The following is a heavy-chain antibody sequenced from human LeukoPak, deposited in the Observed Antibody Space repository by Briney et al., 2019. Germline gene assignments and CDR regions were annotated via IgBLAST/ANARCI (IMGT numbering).Heavy chain of an antibody. V-gene: IGHV3-23*01. CDR2: ISGSGGST. CDR1: GFTFSSYA. Sequence: PGGSLRLSCAASGFTFSSYAMSWVRQAPGKGLEWVSAISGSGGSTYYADSVKGRFTISRDNSKNTLYLQMNSLRAEDTAVYYCAKDVEWIWVPPTRAFDYWGQGTLVTVSS. D-gene: IGHD5-12*01. J-gene: IGHJ4*02. CDR3: AKDVEWIWVPPTRAFDY.